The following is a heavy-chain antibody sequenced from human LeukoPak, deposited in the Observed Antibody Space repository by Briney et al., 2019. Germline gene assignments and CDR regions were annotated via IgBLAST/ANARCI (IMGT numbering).Heavy chain of an antibody. CDR2: INGEGRST. CDR3: AREANSGYSSGDDAFDI. CDR1: GFTFSTCW. Sequence: RPGGSLRLSCAASGFTFSTCWMHWVRQAPGKGLVWVSRINGEGRSTSHADSVKGRFTISRDNAKNTLYLQMNSLRAEDTAAYYCAREANSGYSSGDDAFDIWGQGTMVTVSS. J-gene: IGHJ3*02. D-gene: IGHD6-19*01. V-gene: IGHV3-74*01.